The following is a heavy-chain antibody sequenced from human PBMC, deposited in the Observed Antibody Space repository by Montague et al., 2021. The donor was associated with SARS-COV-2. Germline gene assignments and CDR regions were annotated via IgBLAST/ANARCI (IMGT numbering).Heavy chain of an antibody. V-gene: IGHV3-11*01. D-gene: IGHD1-14*01. J-gene: IGHJ6*02. CDR3: ATNQHYYYYYGMDV. CDR1: GFTFSDYY. CDR2: ISSSGSTI. Sequence: SLSLSFSASGFTFSDYYMSWIRQAPGKGLEWVSYISSSGSTIYYADSVKGRFTISRDNAKNSLYLQMNSLRAEDTAVYYCATNQHYYYYYGMDVWGQGTTVTVSS.